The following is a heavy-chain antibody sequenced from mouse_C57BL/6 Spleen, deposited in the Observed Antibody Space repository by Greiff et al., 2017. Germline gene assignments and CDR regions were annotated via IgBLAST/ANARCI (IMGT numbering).Heavy chain of an antibody. CDR2: IYPGDGDT. CDR1: GYAFSSSW. Sequence: QVQLKESGPELVKPGASVKISCKASGYAFSSSWMNWVKQRPGKGLEWIGRIYPGDGDTNYNGKFKGKATLTADKSSSTAYMQLSSLTSEDSAVYFCARGDYYGSSGFDYWGQGTTLTVSS. J-gene: IGHJ2*01. CDR3: ARGDYYGSSGFDY. V-gene: IGHV1-82*01. D-gene: IGHD1-1*01.